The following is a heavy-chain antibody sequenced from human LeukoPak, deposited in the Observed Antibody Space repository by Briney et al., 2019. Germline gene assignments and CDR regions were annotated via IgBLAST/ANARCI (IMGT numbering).Heavy chain of an antibody. J-gene: IGHJ6*03. D-gene: IGHD1-26*01. CDR1: GYTFTSYG. Sequence: ASVKVSCKASGYTFTSYGISWVRQAPGQGLEWMGWISAYNGNTNYAQKLQGRVTMTTDTSTSTAYMELRSLRSDDTAVYYCAREGRYSGSYMGSGMDVWGTGTTVTISS. V-gene: IGHV1-18*01. CDR3: AREGRYSGSYMGSGMDV. CDR2: ISAYNGNT.